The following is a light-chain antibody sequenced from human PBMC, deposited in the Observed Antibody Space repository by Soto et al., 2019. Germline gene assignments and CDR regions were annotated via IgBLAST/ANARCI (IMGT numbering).Light chain of an antibody. CDR1: SSDVGGYNY. CDR3: SSDTSSSSLVV. CDR2: DVS. Sequence: QSALTQPASVSGSPGQAITISCTGTSSDVGGYNYVSWYQQHPGKAPKLMIDDVSNRPSGVYNRFSGAKAVNTASLTISGVQAEDEADYYCSSDTSSSSLVVFGGGTKLTVL. J-gene: IGLJ2*01. V-gene: IGLV2-14*01.